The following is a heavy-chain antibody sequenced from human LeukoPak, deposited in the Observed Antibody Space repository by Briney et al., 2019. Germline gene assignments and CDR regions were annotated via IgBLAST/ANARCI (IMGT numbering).Heavy chain of an antibody. Sequence: GGSLRLSCAASGFSFNTYVMSWVRQAPGKGLEWVGRIKSKTDGGTTDYAAPVKGRFTISRDDSKNTLYLQMNSLKTEDTAVYYCTTARRGYSYGLSSYWGQGTLVTVSS. CDR2: IKSKTDGGTT. CDR3: TTARRGYSYGLSSY. V-gene: IGHV3-15*01. J-gene: IGHJ4*02. CDR1: GFSFNTYV. D-gene: IGHD5-18*01.